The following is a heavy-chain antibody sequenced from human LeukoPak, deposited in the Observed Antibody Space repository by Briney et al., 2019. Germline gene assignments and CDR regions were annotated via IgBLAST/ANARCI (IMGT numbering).Heavy chain of an antibody. CDR3: ARDDFWSGYAD. V-gene: IGHV1-69*02. CDR2: IIPILGIA. CDR1: GGTFSSYT. Sequence: EASVKVSCKASGGTFSSYTISWVRQAPGQGLEWMGRIIPILGIANYAQKFQGRVTITADKSTSTAYMELSSLRSEDTAVYHCARDDFWSGYADWGQGTLVTVSS. D-gene: IGHD3-3*01. J-gene: IGHJ4*02.